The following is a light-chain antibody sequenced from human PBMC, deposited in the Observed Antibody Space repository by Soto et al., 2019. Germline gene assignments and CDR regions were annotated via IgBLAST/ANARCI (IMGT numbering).Light chain of an antibody. V-gene: IGKV3-11*01. J-gene: IGKJ3*01. CDR1: QSVSSY. CDR3: QQRSNWPPEFT. CDR2: DAS. Sequence: EIVMTQSPVTLSVSPGERATLSCRASQSVSSYLAWYQQKPGQAPRLLIYDASNRATGIPARFSGSGSGTDFTLTISSLEPEDFAVYYCQQRSNWPPEFTFGPGTKVDIK.